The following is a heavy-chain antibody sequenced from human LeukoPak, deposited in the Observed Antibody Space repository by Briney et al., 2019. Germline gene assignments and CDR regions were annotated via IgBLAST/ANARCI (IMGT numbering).Heavy chain of an antibody. Sequence: GGSLRLSCAASGFTFSSYWMSWVRQAPGKGLEWVSYTSSSGSVMFYADSVKGRFTVSRDNAENSLYLQMNNLRAEDTAIYYCARGLRDYSDTSGYPGLDYWGQGILVTVSS. CDR1: GFTFSSYW. CDR2: TSSSGSVM. J-gene: IGHJ4*02. D-gene: IGHD3-22*01. CDR3: ARGLRDYSDTSGYPGLDY. V-gene: IGHV3-48*04.